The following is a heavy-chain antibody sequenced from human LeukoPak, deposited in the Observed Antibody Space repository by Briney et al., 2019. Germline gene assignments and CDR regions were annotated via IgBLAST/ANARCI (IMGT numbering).Heavy chain of an antibody. Sequence: SETLSLTCAVYDGSFSGYYWSWIRQPPGKGLQWIGEINHSGSTNYNPSLKSRVTISVDTSKNQFSLKLSSVTAADTAVYYCARDVAGGNTALGWFDPGGQEPLVTVPS. CDR1: DGSFSGYY. CDR3: ARDVAGGNTALGWFDP. J-gene: IGHJ5*02. V-gene: IGHV4-34*01. CDR2: INHSGST. D-gene: IGHD5-18*01.